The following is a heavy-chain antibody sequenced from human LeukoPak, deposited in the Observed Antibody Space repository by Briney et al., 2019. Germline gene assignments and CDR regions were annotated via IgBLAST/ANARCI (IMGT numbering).Heavy chain of an antibody. Sequence: SETLSLTCAVYGGSFSGYYWSWIRQPPGKGLEWIGEINHSGSTNYNPSLKSRVTISVDTSKNQFSLKLSSVTAADTAVYYCARRPYSGTYSSFDYWGQGTLVTVSS. CDR3: ARRPYSGTYSSFDY. D-gene: IGHD1-26*01. V-gene: IGHV4-34*01. J-gene: IGHJ4*02. CDR2: INHSGST. CDR1: GGSFSGYY.